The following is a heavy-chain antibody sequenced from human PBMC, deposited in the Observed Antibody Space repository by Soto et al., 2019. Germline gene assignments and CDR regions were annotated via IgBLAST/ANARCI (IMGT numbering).Heavy chain of an antibody. CDR2: ISSSGSTI. D-gene: IGHD6-13*01. J-gene: IGHJ6*02. CDR1: GFTFSDYY. V-gene: IGHV3-11*04. CDR3: ARRRRGVTFLSSYSHYYYYGMDV. Sequence: PGGSLRLSCAASGFTFSDYYMSWIRQAPGKGLEWVSYISSSGSTIYYADSVKGRFTISRDNAKNSLYLQMNSLRDEDTAVYYCARRRRGVTFLSSYSHYYYYGMDVWGQGTTVTVSS.